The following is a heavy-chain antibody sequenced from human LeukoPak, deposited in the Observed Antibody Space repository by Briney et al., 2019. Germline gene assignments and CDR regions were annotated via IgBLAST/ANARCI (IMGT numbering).Heavy chain of an antibody. V-gene: IGHV1-2*02. CDR2: INPNSGGT. D-gene: IGHD6-6*01. CDR1: GYTFTGYY. CDR3: ARDRIAARPNRIFDY. J-gene: IGHJ4*02. Sequence: ASVKVSCKASGYTFTGYYMHWVRQAPGQGLEWMGWINPNSGGTNYAQEFQGRVTMTRDTSISTAYMELSRLRSDDTAVYYCARDRIAARPNRIFDYWGQGTLVTVSS.